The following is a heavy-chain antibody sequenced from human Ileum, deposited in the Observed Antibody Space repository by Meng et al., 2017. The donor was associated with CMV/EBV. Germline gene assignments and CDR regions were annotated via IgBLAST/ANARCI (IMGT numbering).Heavy chain of an antibody. Sequence: SCASSGFTLTSYWMHWVRQAPGKGLVWVSRINGDGITTTYADSVKGRFTISRDNAKNTLFLQMYSLGAEDAAVYFCVRTKYSSSYGGMDVWGQGTTVTVSS. J-gene: IGHJ6*02. CDR2: INGDGITT. CDR1: GFTLTSYW. V-gene: IGHV3-74*01. CDR3: VRTKYSSSYGGMDV. D-gene: IGHD6-6*01.